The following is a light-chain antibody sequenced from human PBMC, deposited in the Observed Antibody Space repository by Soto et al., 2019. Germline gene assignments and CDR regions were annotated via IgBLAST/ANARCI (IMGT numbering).Light chain of an antibody. J-gene: IGLJ2*01. CDR1: FSNVGINT. V-gene: IGLV1-44*01. CDR3: ASWDDSLNGVV. CDR2: SDN. Sequence: VLTQPPSASGTPGQRVTISCSGSFSNVGINTVNWYQQLPGTAPKLLIYSDNQRPSGVPDRFSGSKSGTSASLAISGLQSEDAADYYCASWDDSLNGVVFGGGTKLTVL.